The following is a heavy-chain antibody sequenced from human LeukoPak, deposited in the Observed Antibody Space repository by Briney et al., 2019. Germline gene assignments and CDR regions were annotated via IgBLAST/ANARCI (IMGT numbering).Heavy chain of an antibody. CDR1: GFSLSSYW. Sequence: PGGSLRLSCAASGFSLSSYWMHWVRHAPGKGLVWVSRINSDGSTTNYAGSVKGRFTISRDNAKNTLYLQMNSLRAEDTAVYYCARRQYRSSWYYFDYWGQGTLVTVSS. V-gene: IGHV3-74*01. CDR2: INSDGSTT. D-gene: IGHD6-13*01. CDR3: ARRQYRSSWYYFDY. J-gene: IGHJ4*02.